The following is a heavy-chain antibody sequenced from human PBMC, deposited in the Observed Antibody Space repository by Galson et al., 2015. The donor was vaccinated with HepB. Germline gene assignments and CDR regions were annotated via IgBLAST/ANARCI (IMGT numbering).Heavy chain of an antibody. V-gene: IGHV3-23*01. Sequence: SLRLSCAASGFTFSSYAMSWVRQAPGMGLEWVSVVSASGSSTYYADSVKGRFTISRDNSKNTLSLKMNSLRAEDTAIYYCARGGASLSGFDCWGQGTLVAVSS. D-gene: IGHD1-26*01. CDR1: GFTFSSYA. J-gene: IGHJ4*02. CDR3: ARGGASLSGFDC. CDR2: VSASGSST.